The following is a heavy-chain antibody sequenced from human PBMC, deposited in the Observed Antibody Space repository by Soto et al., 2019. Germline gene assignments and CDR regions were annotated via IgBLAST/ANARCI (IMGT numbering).Heavy chain of an antibody. V-gene: IGHV4-34*01. J-gene: IGHJ6*02. D-gene: IGHD1-7*01. CDR1: GGSLSGYY. CDR2: INHRGSS. CDR3: ARSDNRNSLYGVDV. Sequence: SETLSLTCAVNGGSLSGYYWSWIRQSPGKGLEWTGEINHRGSSDYNPSLRSRVTISIDASKNHVTLELTSVTAADTAVYYCARSDNRNSLYGVDVWGQGTAVTVSS.